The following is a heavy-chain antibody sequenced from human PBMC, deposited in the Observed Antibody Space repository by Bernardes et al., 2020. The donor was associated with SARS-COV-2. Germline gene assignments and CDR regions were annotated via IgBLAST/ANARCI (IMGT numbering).Heavy chain of an antibody. CDR3: ARAQGHCSSTSCQPFDY. Sequence: ASVKVSCKASGYTFTSYGISWVRQAPGQGLEWMGWISAYNGNTNYAQMLQGRVTMTTDTSTSTAYMELRSLRSDDTAVYYCARAQGHCSSTSCQPFDYWGQGTLVTVSS. J-gene: IGHJ4*02. CDR2: ISAYNGNT. V-gene: IGHV1-18*01. CDR1: GYTFTSYG. D-gene: IGHD2-2*01.